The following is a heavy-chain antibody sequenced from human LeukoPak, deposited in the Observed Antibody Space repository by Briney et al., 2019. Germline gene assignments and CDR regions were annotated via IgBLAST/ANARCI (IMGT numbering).Heavy chain of an antibody. CDR3: AKDGGLWVSAHWGDS. CDR2: ITTSDGNT. J-gene: IGHJ4*02. CDR1: GFTFSSYT. D-gene: IGHD7-27*01. V-gene: IGHV3-23*01. Sequence: GGSLRLSCAASGFTFSSYTMSWVRQAPGKGLEWVSTITTSDGNTYYADSVKGRLTVSRDNSKNTLFLQMNSLRAEDTAVYYCAKDGGLWVSAHWGDSWGRGTLVTVSS.